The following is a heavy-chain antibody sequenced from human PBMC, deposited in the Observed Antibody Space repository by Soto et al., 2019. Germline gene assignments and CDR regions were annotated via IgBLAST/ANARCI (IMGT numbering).Heavy chain of an antibody. D-gene: IGHD5-18*01. CDR1: GGSISSAAYY. V-gene: IGHV4-31*03. CDR3: AREYTYGSNFFDC. J-gene: IGHJ4*02. CDR2: ISHSGST. Sequence: QVQLQESGPGLVKPSETLSLTCTVSGGSISSAAYYWSWIRQHPGKGLEWIGYISHSGSTYYNPSHTSRVIISVDTSKNQFSLSLTSVTAADTAVYYCAREYTYGSNFFDCWGQGALVTVSS.